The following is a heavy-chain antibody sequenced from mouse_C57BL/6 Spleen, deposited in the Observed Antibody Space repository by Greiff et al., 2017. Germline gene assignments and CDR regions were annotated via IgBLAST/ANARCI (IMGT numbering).Heavy chain of an antibody. Sequence: QVQLQQPGAELVKPGASVKLSCKASGYTFTSYWMHWVKQRPGQGLEWIGMIHPNSGSTNYNEKFKSKATLTVDKSSSTAYMQLSSLTSEDSAVYYCAMDYYGSSPNYYAMDYWGQGTSVTVSS. J-gene: IGHJ4*01. CDR3: AMDYYGSSPNYYAMDY. D-gene: IGHD1-1*01. CDR2: IHPNSGST. V-gene: IGHV1-64*01. CDR1: GYTFTSYW.